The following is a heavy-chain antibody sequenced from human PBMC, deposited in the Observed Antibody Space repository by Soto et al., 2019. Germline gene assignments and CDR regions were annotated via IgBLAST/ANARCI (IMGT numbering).Heavy chain of an antibody. V-gene: IGHV1-69*13. J-gene: IGHJ4*02. D-gene: IGHD3-22*01. CDR1: GGTFSSYA. CDR3: ARALRSSSGYYYPLRY. CDR2: IIPIFGTA. Sequence: ASVKVSCKASGGTFSSYAISWVRQAPGQGLEWMGGIIPIFGTANYAQKFQGRVTITADESTSAAYMELSSLRSEDTAVYYCARALRSSSGYYYPLRYWGQGTLVTVSS.